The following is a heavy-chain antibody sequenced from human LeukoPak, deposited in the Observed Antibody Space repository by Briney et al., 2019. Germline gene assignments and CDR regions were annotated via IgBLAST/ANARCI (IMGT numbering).Heavy chain of an antibody. CDR1: GFTFSNYG. D-gene: IGHD6-19*01. J-gene: IGHJ4*02. Sequence: GGSLRLSCAASGFTFSNYGIRWVRQAPGKGLVWVAVIWYDGSNKYYADSVKGRFTISRDNSKNTLYLQMNSLRAEDTAVYYCAREESSDWYIDYWGQGTLVTVSS. CDR2: IWYDGSNK. V-gene: IGHV3-33*01. CDR3: AREESSDWYIDY.